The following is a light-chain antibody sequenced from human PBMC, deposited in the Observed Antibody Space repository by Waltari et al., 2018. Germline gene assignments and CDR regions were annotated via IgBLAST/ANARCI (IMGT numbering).Light chain of an antibody. Sequence: QSVLTQPPSVSGASGQRVTISCTGSASNIGAGFDVHWYQQFPGTAPKLLTYCSTHRPSGVPERFSGSQSGTSASLAITGLHAEDEADYYCQSYDFSMSALFGGGTKLTVL. CDR3: QSYDFSMSAL. CDR1: ASNIGAGFD. J-gene: IGLJ3*02. CDR2: CST. V-gene: IGLV1-40*01.